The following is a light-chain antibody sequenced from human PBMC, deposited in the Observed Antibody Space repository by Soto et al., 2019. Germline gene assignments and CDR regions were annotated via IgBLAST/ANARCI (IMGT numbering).Light chain of an antibody. CDR3: LRHKNFPRA. Sequence: DIQMTQAPSSLSASVGDRVTITCRASQDINNRLAWFQQRPGRAPKYLIQAASILQSGFPSRFCATGSGKDFTLTIDSLQPEDFATYYCLRHKNFPRAFGEGTKLEIK. CDR2: AAS. J-gene: IGKJ1*01. V-gene: IGKV1-12*01. CDR1: QDINNR.